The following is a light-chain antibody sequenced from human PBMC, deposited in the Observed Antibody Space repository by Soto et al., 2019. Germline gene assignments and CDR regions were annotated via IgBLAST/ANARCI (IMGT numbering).Light chain of an antibody. Sequence: QSVLTQPPSVSGAPGQRVTISCSGSSSNIGAGYDVHWYQQVPGLAPKLLIYGNTNRPSGVPDRFSGSTSDTSASLAITGLLAEDEADYYCQSYDSSLSGVVFGGGTKLTVL. CDR1: SSNIGAGYD. V-gene: IGLV1-40*01. CDR3: QSYDSSLSGVV. J-gene: IGLJ2*01. CDR2: GNT.